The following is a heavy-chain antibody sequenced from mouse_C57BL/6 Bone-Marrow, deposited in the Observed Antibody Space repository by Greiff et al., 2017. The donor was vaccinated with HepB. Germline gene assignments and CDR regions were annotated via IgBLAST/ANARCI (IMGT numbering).Heavy chain of an antibody. CDR3: ARIWSRNYAMDY. Sequence: DVQLVESGGGLVQPGGSLSLSCAASGFTFTDYYMSWVRQPPGKALEWLGFIRNKANGYTTEYSASVKGRFTISRDNSQSILYLQMNALRAEDSATYYCARIWSRNYAMDYWGQGTSVTVSS. V-gene: IGHV7-3*01. J-gene: IGHJ4*01. CDR2: IRNKANGYTT. CDR1: GFTFTDYY. D-gene: IGHD1-1*02.